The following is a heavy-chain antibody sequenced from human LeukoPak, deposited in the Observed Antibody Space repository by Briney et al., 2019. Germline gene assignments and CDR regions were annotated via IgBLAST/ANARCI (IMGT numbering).Heavy chain of an antibody. CDR2: FDPEDGET. Sequence: ASVKVSCKVSGYTLTELSMHWVRQAPGKGLEGMGGFDPEDGETIYAQKFQGRVTMTEDTSTDTAYMELSSLRSEDTAVYYCATPVLAVAGVVFDYWGQGTLVTVSS. CDR3: ATPVLAVAGVVFDY. V-gene: IGHV1-24*01. D-gene: IGHD6-19*01. J-gene: IGHJ4*02. CDR1: GYTLTELS.